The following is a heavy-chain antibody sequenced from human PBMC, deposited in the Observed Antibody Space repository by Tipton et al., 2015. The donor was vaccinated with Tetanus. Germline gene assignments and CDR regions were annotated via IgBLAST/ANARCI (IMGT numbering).Heavy chain of an antibody. V-gene: IGHV4-39*01. Sequence: LSLTCTVSGGSISSGTFYWDWLRQPPGKGLEWIGNVYYHGNTLQNPSLKGRVTLSLDKSKNPFSLKLTSVTAADTAVYYCARTADNWFDPWGQGTLVTVSS. D-gene: IGHD2-21*02. J-gene: IGHJ5*02. CDR2: VYYHGNT. CDR1: GGSISSGTFY. CDR3: ARTADNWFDP.